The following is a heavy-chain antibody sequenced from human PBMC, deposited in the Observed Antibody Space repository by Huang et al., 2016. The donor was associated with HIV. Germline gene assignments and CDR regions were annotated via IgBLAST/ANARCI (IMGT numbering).Heavy chain of an antibody. V-gene: IGHV1-2*04. J-gene: IGHJ4*02. CDR1: GYSFTGHF. CDR3: AREAWASGVAHYFDY. D-gene: IGHD3-10*01. CDR2: IDPTRGAI. Sequence: QAQLVQSGAVVKRPGASVKVYCQVSGYSFTGHFRHWVRQAPGQGLDVVGRIDPTRGAINWASMLQGWVSLIGDKSVGAAYMERRGLRSDDAAVFFCAREAWASGVAHYFDYCGPGTLVTVSS.